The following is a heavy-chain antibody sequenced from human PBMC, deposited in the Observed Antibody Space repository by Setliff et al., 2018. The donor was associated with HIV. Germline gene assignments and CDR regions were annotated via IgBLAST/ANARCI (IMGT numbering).Heavy chain of an antibody. V-gene: IGHV1-46*01. CDR3: ARDRGGSWTFDH. D-gene: IGHD2-15*01. CDR1: GYTFTSCF. CDR2: INPSDGTT. Sequence: ASVKVSCKASGYTFTSCFMHWVRQAPGQGLEYIGIINPSDGTTAYAQKFQDRVALTRDTSTGTVYMELRSLRSEDTAVYYCARDRGGSWTFDHWGQGTLVTVSS. J-gene: IGHJ4*02.